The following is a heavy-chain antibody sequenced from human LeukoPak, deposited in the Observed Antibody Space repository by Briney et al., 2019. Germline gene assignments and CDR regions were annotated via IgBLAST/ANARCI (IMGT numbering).Heavy chain of an antibody. D-gene: IGHD2-8*01. V-gene: IGHV3-23*01. Sequence: GGSLRRSCVESGLIFRSYGMSWVRQAPGKGLEWVSGISGSGDNTYYTDSVKGRFTISRDNSKNTLYLQMNSLRVEDTAVYYCAKCWTSDGVCLNFDHWGQGALVTVSS. J-gene: IGHJ4*02. CDR1: GLIFRSYG. CDR3: AKCWTSDGVCLNFDH. CDR2: ISGSGDNT.